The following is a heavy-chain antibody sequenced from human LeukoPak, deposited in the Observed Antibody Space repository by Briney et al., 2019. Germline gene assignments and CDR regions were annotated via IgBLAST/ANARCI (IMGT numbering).Heavy chain of an antibody. J-gene: IGHJ4*02. Sequence: SETLSLTCTVSDGSISSYYWSWIRQPPGKGLEWIGYMDDSGSTNYNPSLTSRVTISVDTSKNQLSLKLNSVTAADTAVYYCARHSSVSDGAFQYWGEGTPVTVSS. D-gene: IGHD5/OR15-5a*01. V-gene: IGHV4-59*08. CDR3: ARHSSVSDGAFQY. CDR1: DGSISSYY. CDR2: MDDSGST.